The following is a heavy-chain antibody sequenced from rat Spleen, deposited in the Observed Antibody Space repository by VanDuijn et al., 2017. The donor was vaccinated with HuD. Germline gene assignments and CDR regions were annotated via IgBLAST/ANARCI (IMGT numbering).Heavy chain of an antibody. CDR3: AKDNYGGYFDY. D-gene: IGHD1-11*01. CDR1: GFTFSGYW. V-gene: IGHV5-58*01. Sequence: EVQLVETGGGLVQPGRSLKLSCVASGFTFSGYWMYWIRQAPGKGLEWVSSINTDGGSTYYPDSVKGRFTISRDNAENTVYLQMNSLRSEDTATYYCAKDNYGGYFDYWGQGVMVTVSS. CDR2: INTDGGST. J-gene: IGHJ2*01.